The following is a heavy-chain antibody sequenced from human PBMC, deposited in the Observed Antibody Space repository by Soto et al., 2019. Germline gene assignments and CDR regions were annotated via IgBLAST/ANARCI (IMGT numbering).Heavy chain of an antibody. CDR2: MYYSGST. J-gene: IGHJ4*02. CDR3: ARGHDFFDS. Sequence: TSETLSLTCTVSGGSISSYYWSWIRQPPGKGLEWIASMYYSGSTNYNPSLNSRVTISVDTSKKQFYLRLTSVTAADTAVYYCARGHDFFDSWGQGTLVTVSS. CDR1: GGSISSYY. V-gene: IGHV4-59*08.